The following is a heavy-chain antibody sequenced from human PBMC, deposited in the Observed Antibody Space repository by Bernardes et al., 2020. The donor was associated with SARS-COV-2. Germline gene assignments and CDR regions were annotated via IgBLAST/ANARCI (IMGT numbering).Heavy chain of an antibody. CDR3: ARSSIAVAGPYFDY. V-gene: IGHV2-5*01. Sequence: SGPTLVKPTQTLTLTCTISGFSLTTTGVGVGWIRQPPGKALEWLALIYWNDDKRYSPSLRSRVTITKDTSKNQVVLTMTNVDPVDTATYFCARSSIAVAGPYFDYWGQGTLVTVSS. D-gene: IGHD6-19*01. CDR2: IYWNDDK. J-gene: IGHJ4*02. CDR1: GFSLTTTGVG.